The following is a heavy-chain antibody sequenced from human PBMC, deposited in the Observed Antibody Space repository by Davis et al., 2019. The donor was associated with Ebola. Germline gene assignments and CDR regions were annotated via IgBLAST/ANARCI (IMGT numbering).Heavy chain of an antibody. Sequence: ESLKISCAASRFTFSSHTMNWIRQPPGKGLEWIGYIYYSGSTNYNPSLKSQVTISVDTSKNHFSLKLTSVTAADTAVYYCARGDDYPFYMDVWGKGTTVTVSS. CDR3: ARGDDYPFYMDV. V-gene: IGHV4-59*11. CDR2: IYYSGST. J-gene: IGHJ6*03. CDR1: RFTFSSHT. D-gene: IGHD3-16*01.